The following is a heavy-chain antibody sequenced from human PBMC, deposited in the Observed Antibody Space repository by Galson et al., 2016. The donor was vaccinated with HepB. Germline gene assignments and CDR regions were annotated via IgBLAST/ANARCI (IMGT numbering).Heavy chain of an antibody. CDR3: ARGDNPDYGDYASAYYYMDV. CDR1: GGSINDGGYS. D-gene: IGHD4-17*01. J-gene: IGHJ6*03. Sequence: ETLSLTCAVSGGSINDGGYSWSWIRQSPGKGLEWIGHIYYRGGTNYNPSLKSPVAMSLDPPKNQSSLKLSSVTAADTAVYYCARGDNPDYGDYASAYYYMDVWGKGTTVTVSS. V-gene: IGHV4-61*08. CDR2: IYYRGGT.